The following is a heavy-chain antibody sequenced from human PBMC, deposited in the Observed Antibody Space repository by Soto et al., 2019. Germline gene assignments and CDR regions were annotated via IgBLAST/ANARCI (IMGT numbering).Heavy chain of an antibody. CDR3: AKSGSSGWYGWFDP. V-gene: IGHV2-5*01. CDR2: IYWNDDK. D-gene: IGHD6-19*01. J-gene: IGHJ5*02. CDR1: GFSLRTSGVG. Sequence: SGPTLVNPTQTLTLTCIFSGFSLRTSGVGVGWIRQPPGKALEWLGFIYWNDDKRYSPSLKCRLTITKDTSKNQVVLTMTNMDPVDTATYYCAKSGSSGWYGWFDPWGQGTLVTVSS.